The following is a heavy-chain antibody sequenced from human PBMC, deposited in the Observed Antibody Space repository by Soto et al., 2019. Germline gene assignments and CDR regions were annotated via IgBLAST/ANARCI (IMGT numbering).Heavy chain of an antibody. CDR2: INHSGST. J-gene: IGHJ4*02. Sequence: SETLSLTCAVCGGSFSGYYWSWIRQPPGKGLEWIGEINHSGSTNYNPSLKSRVTISVDTSKNQFSLKLSSVTAADTAVYSCEAYGGNSDHYFDYWGQGTLVTVSS. V-gene: IGHV4-34*01. CDR3: EAYGGNSDHYFDY. D-gene: IGHD4-17*01. CDR1: GGSFSGYY.